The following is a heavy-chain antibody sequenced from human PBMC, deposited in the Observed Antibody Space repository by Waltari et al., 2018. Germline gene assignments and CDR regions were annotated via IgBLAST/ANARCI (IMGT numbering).Heavy chain of an antibody. CDR2: ISGSGGST. J-gene: IGHJ4*02. Sequence: EAQLLESGGGLVQPGGSLRLSCAASGFTFSSYAMSWVRQAPGKGLEWVSAISGSGGSTYYADSVKGRFTISRDNSKNTLYLQMNSLRAEDTAVYYCANSLRSGSYYFDYWGQGTLVTVSS. CDR1: GFTFSSYA. D-gene: IGHD1-26*01. V-gene: IGHV3-23*01. CDR3: ANSLRSGSYYFDY.